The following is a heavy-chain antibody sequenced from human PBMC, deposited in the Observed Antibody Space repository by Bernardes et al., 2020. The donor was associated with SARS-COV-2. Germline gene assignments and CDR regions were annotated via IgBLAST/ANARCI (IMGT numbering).Heavy chain of an antibody. CDR3: ARDVGGTDWRFGLDV. CDR2: ISVAGMYT. V-gene: IGHV3-21*01. CDR1: AFSFSNHL. D-gene: IGHD3-9*01. Sequence: RGSLCLSCVPSAFSFSNHLFSWFRQAPGKVLEWVSSISVAGMYTYYGDSVRGRFTTSRDNTRTSVFLQMESLRAEDTAVYYCARDVGGTDWRFGLDVWGQGTMVHVSS. J-gene: IGHJ3*01.